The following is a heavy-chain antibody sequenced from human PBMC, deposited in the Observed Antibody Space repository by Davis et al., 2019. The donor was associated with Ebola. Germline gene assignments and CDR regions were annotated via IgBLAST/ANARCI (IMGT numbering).Heavy chain of an antibody. D-gene: IGHD3-10*01. Sequence: GSLRLSCAASGFTFSSYSMNWVRQAPGKGLEWIGTIYYSGITYYNPSLKSRVTISVDTSKNQFSLKLRSVTAADTAVYYCARLVGCFDIWGQGTMVTVSS. V-gene: IGHV4-39*01. CDR1: GFTFSSYSMN. CDR2: IYYSGIT. J-gene: IGHJ3*02. CDR3: ARLVGCFDI.